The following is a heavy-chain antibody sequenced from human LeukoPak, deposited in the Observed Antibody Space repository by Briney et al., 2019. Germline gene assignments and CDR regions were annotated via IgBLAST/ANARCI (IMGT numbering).Heavy chain of an antibody. CDR2: IRYDGSNK. J-gene: IGHJ6*03. Sequence: PGGSLRLSCAASGFTFSSYGMHSVRQAPGKGLEGVAFIRYDGSNKYYADSVKGRFTISRDNSKNTLYLQMNSLRAEDTAVYYCAKGGRNCSSTSCYRGREYYYYYYYMDVWGKGTTVTVSS. CDR1: GFTFSSYG. V-gene: IGHV3-30*02. CDR3: AKGGRNCSSTSCYRGREYYYYYYYMDV. D-gene: IGHD2-2*02.